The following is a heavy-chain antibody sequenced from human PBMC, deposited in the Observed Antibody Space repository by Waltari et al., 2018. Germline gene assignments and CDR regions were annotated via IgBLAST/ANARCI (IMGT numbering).Heavy chain of an antibody. Sequence: QVQLVQSGAEVKKPGASVKVSCKASGYTFTSYAMHWGRQAPGQRLEWMGWINAGNGNTKYSQKFQGRVTITRDTSASTAYMELSSLRSEDTAVYYCARVQGAGTTFDPWGQGTLVTVSS. CDR3: ARVQGAGTTFDP. D-gene: IGHD1-7*01. J-gene: IGHJ5*02. CDR1: GYTFTSYA. CDR2: INAGNGNT. V-gene: IGHV1-3*01.